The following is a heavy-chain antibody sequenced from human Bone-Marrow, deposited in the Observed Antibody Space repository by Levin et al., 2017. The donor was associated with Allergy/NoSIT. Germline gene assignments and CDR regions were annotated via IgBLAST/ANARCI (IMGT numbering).Heavy chain of an antibody. D-gene: IGHD1-26*01. CDR2: IKQDGSEK. V-gene: IGHV3-7*01. CDR1: GFTFSSYW. CDR3: ARDDSGSYN. J-gene: IGHJ4*02. Sequence: GESLKISCAASGFTFSSYWMSWVRQAPGKGLEWVANIKQDGSEKYYVDSVKGRFTISRDNAKNSLYLQMNSLRAEDTAVYYCARDDSGSYNWGQGTLVTVSS.